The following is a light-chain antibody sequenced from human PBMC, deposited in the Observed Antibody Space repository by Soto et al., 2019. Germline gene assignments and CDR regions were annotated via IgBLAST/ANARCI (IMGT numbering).Light chain of an antibody. V-gene: IGLV1-40*01. Sequence: QSVLTQPPSVSGAPGQRVTISCTGTSSNIGAGYDGHWYQQLPGTAPKLLIYGNDNRPSGVPDRFSGSKSGTSASLAVTGLQAEDAADYYCQSYDSSLSGYVFGTGTKLTVL. CDR1: SSNIGAGYD. CDR3: QSYDSSLSGYV. J-gene: IGLJ1*01. CDR2: GND.